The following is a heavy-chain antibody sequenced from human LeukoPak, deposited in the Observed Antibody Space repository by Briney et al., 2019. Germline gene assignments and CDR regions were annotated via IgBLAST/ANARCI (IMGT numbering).Heavy chain of an antibody. Sequence: ASVKVSCKASGYTFTGYYMHWVRQAPGQGLEWMGWISPNSGGTNYAQKFQGRVTMTRDTSISTAYMELSRLRSDDTAVYYCARGPAGPYCGGVCYSPLIDYWGQGTLVTVSS. V-gene: IGHV1-2*02. CDR3: ARGPAGPYCGGVCYSPLIDY. J-gene: IGHJ4*02. CDR2: ISPNSGGT. D-gene: IGHD2-21*02. CDR1: GYTFTGYY.